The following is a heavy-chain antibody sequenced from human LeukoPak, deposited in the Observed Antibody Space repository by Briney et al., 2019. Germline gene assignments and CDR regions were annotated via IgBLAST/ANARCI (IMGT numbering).Heavy chain of an antibody. CDR2: ISSSSTTI. Sequence: GGSLRLSCAASGFIFSSYSMKWVRQAPGKGLEWVSYISSSSTTIYYADSVKGRFTISRDNAKNSLYLQMNSLRAEDTAVYYCASGVPQNYYYYYYMDVWGKGTTVTVSS. CDR3: ASGVPQNYYYYYYMDV. CDR1: GFIFSSYS. V-gene: IGHV3-48*01. J-gene: IGHJ6*03. D-gene: IGHD3-16*01.